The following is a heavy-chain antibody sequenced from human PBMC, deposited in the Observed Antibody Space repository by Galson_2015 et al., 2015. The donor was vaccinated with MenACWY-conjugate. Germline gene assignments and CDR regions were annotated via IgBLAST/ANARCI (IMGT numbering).Heavy chain of an antibody. CDR1: GFSFSDFY. CDR3: VRSDHGDSAFFRH. CDR2: ISSSGSYT. V-gene: IGHV3-11*06. D-gene: IGHD3-10*01. Sequence: SLRLSCAASGFSFSDFYMTWIRQAPGRGLEWIAYISSSGSYTKYGDSVKGRFSISRDNVNNSLFLQMDSLKTEDTAVYYCVRSDHGDSAFFRHWGQGRLVTVSS. J-gene: IGHJ4*02.